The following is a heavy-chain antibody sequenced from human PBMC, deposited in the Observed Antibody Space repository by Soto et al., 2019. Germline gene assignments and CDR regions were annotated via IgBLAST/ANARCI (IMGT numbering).Heavy chain of an antibody. Sequence: QVQLVESGGGLVKPGGSLRLSCAASGLTFSDCYMNWIRQAPGKGLEWVSYISSSGSSINYADSVKGRFTISRDNAKNSLYLQMNSLRGGDTAMYYCAGVRFGEWGYAMDVWGQGTTVTVSS. V-gene: IGHV3-11*01. CDR1: GLTFSDCY. J-gene: IGHJ6*02. CDR3: AGVRFGEWGYAMDV. CDR2: ISSSGSSI. D-gene: IGHD3-10*01.